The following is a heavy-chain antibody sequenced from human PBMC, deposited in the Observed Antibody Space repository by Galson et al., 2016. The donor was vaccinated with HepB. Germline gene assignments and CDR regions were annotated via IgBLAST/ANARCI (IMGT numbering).Heavy chain of an antibody. CDR1: GFSLRTSGVG. V-gene: IGHV2-5*02. CDR3: AHSRNYGDSFHN. Sequence: PALVKPPQTLTLTCTFSGFSLRTSGVGVGWIRQPPGKALEWLALIYWDDDKRYSPSLKRRLTITKDTSKNQVVLTMTNMDPMDTATYHCAHSRNYGDSFHNWGQGPLGTV. J-gene: IGHJ1*01. D-gene: IGHD4-17*01. CDR2: IYWDDDK.